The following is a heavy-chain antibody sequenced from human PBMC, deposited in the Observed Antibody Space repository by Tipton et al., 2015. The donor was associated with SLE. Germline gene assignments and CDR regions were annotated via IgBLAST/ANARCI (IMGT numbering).Heavy chain of an antibody. Sequence: SLRLSCAASGFTFSSYGMHWVRQAPGKGLEWVAVIWYDGSNKYYADSVKGRFTISRDNPKNTLYLQMNSLRVEDTAVYYCARAEGSWDAFDIWGQGTMVTVSS. V-gene: IGHV3-33*08. J-gene: IGHJ3*02. CDR1: GFTFSSYG. D-gene: IGHD2-15*01. CDR3: ARAEGSWDAFDI. CDR2: IWYDGSNK.